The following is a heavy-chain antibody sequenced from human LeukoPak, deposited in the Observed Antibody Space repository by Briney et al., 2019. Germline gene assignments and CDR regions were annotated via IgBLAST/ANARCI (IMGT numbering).Heavy chain of an antibody. D-gene: IGHD2-2*02. CDR1: GGTLSSYA. Sequence: SVKVSCKASGGTLSSYAIGWVRQAPGQGLEWMGGIIPIFGTANYAQKFQGRVTITTDESTSTAYMELSRLRYEDTAVYYCARDSGCSSTSCYSGSYYYYYMDVWGKGTRVTVSS. CDR3: ARDSGCSSTSCYSGSYYYYYMDV. J-gene: IGHJ6*03. V-gene: IGHV1-69*05. CDR2: IIPIFGTA.